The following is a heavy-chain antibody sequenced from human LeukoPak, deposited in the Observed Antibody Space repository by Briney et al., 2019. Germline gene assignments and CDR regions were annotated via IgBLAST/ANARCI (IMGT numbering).Heavy chain of an antibody. CDR1: GDSFTTYW. D-gene: IGHD3-10*01. CDR2: MDPSDSDT. Sequence: GESLKISCKGSGDSFTTYWIGWVRQMPGKGLEWMGLMDPSDSDTRYSPSFQGQVTISADKSISTAYLQWSSLKASDIAMYYCARADRGVHDYWGQGTLVTVSA. V-gene: IGHV5-51*01. J-gene: IGHJ4*02. CDR3: ARADRGVHDY.